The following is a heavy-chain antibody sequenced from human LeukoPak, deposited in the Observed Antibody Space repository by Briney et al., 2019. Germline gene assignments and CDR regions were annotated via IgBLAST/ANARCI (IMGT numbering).Heavy chain of an antibody. CDR1: GASITTYY. Sequence: PSETLSLTCTVSGASITTYYWSWIRQPPGKGLEWIGYIYYSGSTNNNPSLKSRATISVDTSNNQFSLRLNSVTAADTAIYYCARDPSGYGAFDYWGQGTLVTVSS. V-gene: IGHV4-59*01. CDR2: IYYSGST. J-gene: IGHJ4*02. CDR3: ARDPSGYGAFDY. D-gene: IGHD5-12*01.